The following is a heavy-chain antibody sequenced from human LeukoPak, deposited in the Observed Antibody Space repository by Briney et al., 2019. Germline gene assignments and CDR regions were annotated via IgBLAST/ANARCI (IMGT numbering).Heavy chain of an antibody. J-gene: IGHJ4*02. CDR2: IYYSGST. CDR3: ARLYGSGSYYDY. CDR1: GGSISSYY. D-gene: IGHD3-10*01. Sequence: SETLSLTCTVSGGSISSYYWSWIRQPPGKGLEWIGYIYYSGSTNYNPSLKSRVTISVDTSKNQFSLKLSSVTAAVTAVYYCARLYGSGSYYDYWGQGTLVTVSS. V-gene: IGHV4-59*08.